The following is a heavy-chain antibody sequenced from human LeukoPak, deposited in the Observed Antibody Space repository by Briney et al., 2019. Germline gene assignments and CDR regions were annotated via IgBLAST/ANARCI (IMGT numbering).Heavy chain of an antibody. CDR3: ARLVSGYYYCMDV. Sequence: SETLSLTCTVSGGSISSYYWSWIRQPPGEGLEWIGYIYYSGSTNYNPSLKSRVTISVDTSNNQFSLKLSSVTAADTAVYYCARLVSGYYYCMDVWGKGTTVTISS. J-gene: IGHJ6*03. V-gene: IGHV4-59*01. CDR1: GGSISSYY. CDR2: IYYSGST. D-gene: IGHD6-19*01.